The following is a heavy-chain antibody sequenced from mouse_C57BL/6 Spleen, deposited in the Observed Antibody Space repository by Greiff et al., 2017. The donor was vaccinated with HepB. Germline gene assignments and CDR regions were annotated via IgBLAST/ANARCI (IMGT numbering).Heavy chain of an antibody. Sequence: QVQLQQSGPELVKPGASVKISCKASGYAFSSSWMNWVKQRPGKGLEWIGRIYPGDGDTNYNGKFKGKATLTADKSSSTAYMQLSSLTSEDSAVYFCARRTTVVATRGFDYWGQGTTLTVSS. CDR2: IYPGDGDT. J-gene: IGHJ2*01. CDR3: ARRTTVVATRGFDY. CDR1: GYAFSSSW. V-gene: IGHV1-82*01. D-gene: IGHD1-1*01.